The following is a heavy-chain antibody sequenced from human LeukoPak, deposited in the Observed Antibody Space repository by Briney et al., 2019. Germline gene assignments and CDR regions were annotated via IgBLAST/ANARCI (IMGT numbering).Heavy chain of an antibody. CDR2: ITSNGDGT. Sequence: GESLRLSCAASGFTFSSYVMHWVRQAPGKGLEYVSSITSNGDGTYYANSVKGRFTISRDNSKSTLYLQMGSLRADDMAIYYCARDLRGAGDYWGQGTLVTVSS. CDR1: GFTFSSYV. D-gene: IGHD3-10*01. V-gene: IGHV3-64*01. J-gene: IGHJ4*02. CDR3: ARDLRGAGDY.